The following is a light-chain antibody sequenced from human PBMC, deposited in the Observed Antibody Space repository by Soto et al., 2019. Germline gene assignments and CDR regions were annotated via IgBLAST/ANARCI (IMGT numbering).Light chain of an antibody. J-gene: IGLJ1*01. Sequence: ALAQPPSASGSPGQSVTISCTGTKSDIGVYDFVSWYQHPPGKAPRLIIYEVVQRPSGVPDRFSGSTSGNTASLPVSGLQAADEADYFCKSYAGSHTYVFGSGTKVTVL. V-gene: IGLV2-8*01. CDR2: EVV. CDR3: KSYAGSHTYV. CDR1: KSDIGVYDF.